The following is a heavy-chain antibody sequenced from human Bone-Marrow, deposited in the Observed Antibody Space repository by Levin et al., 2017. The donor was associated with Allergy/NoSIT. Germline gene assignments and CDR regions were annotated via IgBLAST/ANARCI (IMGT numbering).Heavy chain of an antibody. CDR2: INSDGSST. Sequence: GGSLRLSCAASGFTFSSYWMYWVRQAPGKGLVWVSRINSDGSSTRYADSVKGRFTISRDNAKNTLYLEMISLRAEDTAVYFCARDVSREYMDVWGKGTTVTVSS. CDR1: GFTFSSYW. V-gene: IGHV3-74*01. CDR3: ARDVSREYMDV. D-gene: IGHD1-26*01. J-gene: IGHJ6*03.